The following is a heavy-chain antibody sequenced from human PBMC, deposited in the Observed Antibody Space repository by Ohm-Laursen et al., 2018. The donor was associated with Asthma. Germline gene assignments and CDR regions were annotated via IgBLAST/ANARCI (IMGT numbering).Heavy chain of an antibody. CDR1: GGTFSSYA. D-gene: IGHD3-22*01. Sequence: GASVKVSCKASGGTFSSYAISWVRQAPGQGLEWMGGIIPIFGTANYAQKFQGRVTITADESTSTAYMELSSLRSEDTAVYYCARSHYDSSVVFDYWGQGTLVTVSS. CDR3: ARSHYDSSVVFDY. CDR2: IIPIFGTA. V-gene: IGHV1-69*13. J-gene: IGHJ4*02.